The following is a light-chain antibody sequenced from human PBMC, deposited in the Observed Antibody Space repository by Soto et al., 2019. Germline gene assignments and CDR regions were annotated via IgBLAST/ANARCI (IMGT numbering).Light chain of an antibody. J-gene: IGKJ5*01. V-gene: IGKV3-20*01. CDR1: QSVSSNF. Sequence: EIVMTQSPATLSVSPGERATLSCRASQSVSSNFLAWYQQKPGQAPRLLSYGASSRATGIPDRFSGSGSGTDFTLTISRLEPEDFAVYYCQQYGSSPVTFGQGTRLEIK. CDR3: QQYGSSPVT. CDR2: GAS.